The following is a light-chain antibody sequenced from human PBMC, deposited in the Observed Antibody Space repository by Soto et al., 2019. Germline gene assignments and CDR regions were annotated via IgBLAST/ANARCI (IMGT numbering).Light chain of an antibody. Sequence: ETVLTQSPGTLSLSPGERATLSCWASQSVNSNYLAWYQQKPGQAPRLLIYGASSRATGIPDRFSGSGSGTDLTLTISRLEPEDFAVYYCQQYGSSPRTFGQGTKLEIK. V-gene: IGKV3-20*01. J-gene: IGKJ2*01. CDR1: QSVNSNY. CDR2: GAS. CDR3: QQYGSSPRT.